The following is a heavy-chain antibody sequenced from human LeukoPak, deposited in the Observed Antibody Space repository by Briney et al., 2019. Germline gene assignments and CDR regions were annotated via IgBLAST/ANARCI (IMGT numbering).Heavy chain of an antibody. CDR2: IYYSGST. CDR3: ARRRGYSSSWYRRELNWFDP. J-gene: IGHJ5*02. V-gene: IGHV4-39*07. Sequence: PSETLSLTCTVSGGSISSSSYYWGWIRQPPGKGLEWIGSIYYSGSTYYNPSLKSRVTISVDTSKNQFSLKLSSVTAADTAVYYCARRRGYSSSWYRRELNWFDPWGQGTLVTVSS. CDR1: GGSISSSSYY. D-gene: IGHD6-13*01.